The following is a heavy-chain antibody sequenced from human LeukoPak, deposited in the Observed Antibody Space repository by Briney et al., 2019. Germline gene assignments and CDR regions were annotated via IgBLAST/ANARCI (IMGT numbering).Heavy chain of an antibody. J-gene: IGHJ6*02. CDR3: ARDLDINIEYKGFDYYHFGMDV. CDR1: GFTFSSYS. Sequence: GGSLRLSCSASGFTFSSYSMNWVRQAPGKGLEWVSSISSSSKYIYYADSVKGRFTISRDSAKNSLYLQVNSLRAEHTAVYYCARDLDINIEYKGFDYYHFGMDVWGQGTTVTVSS. CDR2: ISSSSKYI. V-gene: IGHV3-21*01. D-gene: IGHD2/OR15-2a*01.